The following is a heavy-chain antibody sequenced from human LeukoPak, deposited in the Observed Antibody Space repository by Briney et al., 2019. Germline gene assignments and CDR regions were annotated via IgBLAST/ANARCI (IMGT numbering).Heavy chain of an antibody. J-gene: IGHJ6*04. CDR3: ARDHKKRSSGWGYYYYYGMDV. Sequence: GASVKVSCKASGYTFTSYGISWVRQAPGQGLEWMGWISAYNGNTNYAQKLQGRVTMTTDTSTSTAYMELRSLRSDDTAVYYCARDHKKRSSGWGYYYYYGMDVWGNGTTVTVSS. V-gene: IGHV1-18*04. CDR2: ISAYNGNT. CDR1: GYTFTSYG. D-gene: IGHD6-19*01.